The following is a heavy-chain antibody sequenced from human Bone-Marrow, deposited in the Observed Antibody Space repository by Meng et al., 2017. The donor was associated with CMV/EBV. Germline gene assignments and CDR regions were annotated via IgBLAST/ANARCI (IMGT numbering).Heavy chain of an antibody. CDR2: MNPNSGNT. CDR1: GYTFTTYD. D-gene: IGHD6-19*01. Sequence: ASVKVSCKASGYTFTTYDVNWVRQAAGQGLEWLGWMNPNSGNTGYAQKFQGRVTMTRNTSISTAYMELSSLRSDDTAVYYCARGRSQGSGYSSGRYEGYFDDWGQGTLVTGSS. CDR3: ARGRSQGSGYSSGRYEGYFDD. V-gene: IGHV1-8*01. J-gene: IGHJ4*02.